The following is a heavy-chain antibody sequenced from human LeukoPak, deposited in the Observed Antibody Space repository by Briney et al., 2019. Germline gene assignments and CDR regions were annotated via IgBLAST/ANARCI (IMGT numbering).Heavy chain of an antibody. J-gene: IGHJ4*02. CDR2: IYTSGST. Sequence: SETLSLTCTVSGGSISIYYWSWIRQPAGKGLEWIGRIYTSGSTNYTPSLKSRVTMSVDTSKNQFSLKVSSVAAADTAVYYCAREGASHVGFDYWGQGTLVTVSS. D-gene: IGHD1-26*01. CDR1: GGSISIYY. V-gene: IGHV4-4*07. CDR3: AREGASHVGFDY.